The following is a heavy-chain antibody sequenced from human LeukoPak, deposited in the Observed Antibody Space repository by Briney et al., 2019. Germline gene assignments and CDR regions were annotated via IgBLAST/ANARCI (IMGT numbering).Heavy chain of an antibody. V-gene: IGHV4-59*08. Sequence: SETLSLTCTVSGGSISSYYWSWIRQPPGKGLEWIGYIYSSGSTNYNPSLKSRVTISVDTSKNQFSLKLSAVSSAATAVYYCARHSRFQQLGSFDYWGQGTLVTVSS. CDR2: IYSSGST. D-gene: IGHD6-13*01. CDR3: ARHSRFQQLGSFDY. J-gene: IGHJ4*02. CDR1: GGSISSYY.